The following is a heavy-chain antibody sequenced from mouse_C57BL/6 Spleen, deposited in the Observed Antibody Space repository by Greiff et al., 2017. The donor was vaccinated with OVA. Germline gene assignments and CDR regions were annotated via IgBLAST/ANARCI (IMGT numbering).Heavy chain of an antibody. CDR2: INPSSGYT. D-gene: IGHD2-4*01. Sequence: QVQLQQSGAELARPGASVKMSCKASGYTFTSYTMHWVKQRPGQGLEWIGYINPSSGYTKYNQKFKDKATLTADKSSSTAYMQLSSLTSEDSAVYYCARGDYDGGYFDYWGKGTTLTVSS. V-gene: IGHV1-4*01. J-gene: IGHJ2*01. CDR3: ARGDYDGGYFDY. CDR1: GYTFTSYT.